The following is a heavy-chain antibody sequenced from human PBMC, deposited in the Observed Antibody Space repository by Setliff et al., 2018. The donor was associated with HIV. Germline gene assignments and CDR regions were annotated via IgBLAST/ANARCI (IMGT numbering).Heavy chain of an antibody. CDR3: ARDSGNNAFDY. Sequence: SGPNAGEPTPTLTLTCTYSGFSFGISGMRVNWIRQSPGKALEWLARIDWDDDKYYSPSLKTRLTISKDTSKNQVILTMTNLDPVDTATYCCARDSGNNAFDYWGLGTLVTVSS. CDR1: GFSFGISGMR. J-gene: IGHJ4*02. V-gene: IGHV2-70*12. D-gene: IGHD5-12*01. CDR2: IDWDDDK.